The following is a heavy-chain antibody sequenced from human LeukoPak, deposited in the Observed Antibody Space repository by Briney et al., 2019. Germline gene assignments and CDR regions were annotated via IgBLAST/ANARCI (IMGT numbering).Heavy chain of an antibody. D-gene: IGHD2-21*01. CDR3: ASQTSIAAYFDS. Sequence: GGSLRLSCAASGFKYNMHWVRQAPGKGLEWVAFISFDGSTAYYADSVQGRFTFSRDTSNNTLHLQMNSLRTEDTAAYYCASQTSIAAYFDSWGQGTLVTVSS. CDR1: GFKYN. J-gene: IGHJ4*02. V-gene: IGHV3-30*04. CDR2: ISFDGSTA.